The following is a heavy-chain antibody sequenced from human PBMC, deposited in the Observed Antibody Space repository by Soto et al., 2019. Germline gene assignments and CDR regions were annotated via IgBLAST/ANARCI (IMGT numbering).Heavy chain of an antibody. D-gene: IGHD7-27*01. V-gene: IGHV3-53*01. J-gene: IGHJ6*02. CDR2: IYSGGST. CDR1: GLSVSSSD. Sequence: GGSLRLSCAASGLSVSSSDMSWVRQAPGKGLEWVSVIYSGGSTHDADSVKGRFTISRDNSKNTVHLQMNSLRVDDTAVYYCARGVLGPGDYYYGMDVWGQGTTVTVSS. CDR3: ARGVLGPGDYYYGMDV.